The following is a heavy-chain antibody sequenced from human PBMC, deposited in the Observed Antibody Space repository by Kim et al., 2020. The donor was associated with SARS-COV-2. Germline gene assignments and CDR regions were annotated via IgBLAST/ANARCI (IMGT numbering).Heavy chain of an antibody. CDR1: GVDFYKYA. J-gene: IGHJ1*01. V-gene: IGHV3-9*01. CDR3: VRADGSSWWLNTYFQD. CDR2: ISWNSEST. Sequence: GGSLRLSCAAIGVDFYKYAMHWVRLIPGRGLQWVAGISWNSESTGYVKSVEGRFIISRDNAKHSVFLELNRLGVEDTAIYYCVRADGSSWWLNTYFQDWGQGAQVIVSS. D-gene: IGHD6-13*01.